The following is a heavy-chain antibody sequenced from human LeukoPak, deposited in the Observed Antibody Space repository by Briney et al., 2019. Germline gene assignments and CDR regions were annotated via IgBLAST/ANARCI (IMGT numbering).Heavy chain of an antibody. D-gene: IGHD6-13*01. CDR1: GYTFTSYD. V-gene: IGHV1-8*01. Sequence: GASVKVSCKASGYTFTSYDTNWVRQATGQGLEWMGWMNPNSGNTGYAQKFQGRVTMTRNTSISTAYMELSSLRSEDTAVYYCARGRRQQLVRKSPTMYYFDYWGQGTLVTVSS. CDR3: ARGRRQQLVRKSPTMYYFDY. J-gene: IGHJ4*02. CDR2: MNPNSGNT.